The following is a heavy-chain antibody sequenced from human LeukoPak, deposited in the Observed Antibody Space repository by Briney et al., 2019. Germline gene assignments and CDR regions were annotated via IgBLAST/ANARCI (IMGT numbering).Heavy chain of an antibody. Sequence: GGSLRLSCAASGFTFSSYAMHWVRQAPGKGLEWVAVISYDGSNKYYADSVKGRFTISRDNSKDTLYLQMNSLRAEDTAVYYCARDRRDYCGGDCYPNDYYYGMDVWGHGTTVTVSS. CDR1: GFTFSSYA. CDR3: ARDRRDYCGGDCYPNDYYYGMDV. V-gene: IGHV3-30*04. J-gene: IGHJ6*02. D-gene: IGHD2-21*02. CDR2: ISYDGSNK.